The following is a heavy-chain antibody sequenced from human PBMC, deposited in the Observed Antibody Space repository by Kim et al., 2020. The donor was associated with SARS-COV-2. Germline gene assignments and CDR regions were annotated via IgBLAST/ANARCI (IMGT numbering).Heavy chain of an antibody. J-gene: IGHJ3*02. V-gene: IGHV3-74*01. CDR1: GFTFSSYW. Sequence: GGSLRLSCAASGFTFSSYWMHWVRQAPGKGLVWVSRINSDGSSTSYADSVKGRFTISRDNAKNTLYLQMNSLRAEDTAVYYCARVTRKRSIVGANYAFDIWGQGTMVTVSS. CDR3: ARVTRKRSIVGANYAFDI. CDR2: INSDGSST. D-gene: IGHD1-26*01.